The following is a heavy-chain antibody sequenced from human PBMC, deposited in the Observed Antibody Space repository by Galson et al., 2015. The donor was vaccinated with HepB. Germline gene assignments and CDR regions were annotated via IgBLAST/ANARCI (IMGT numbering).Heavy chain of an antibody. V-gene: IGHV1-3*01. D-gene: IGHD6-19*01. Sequence: SVKVSCKASGYTFTSYAMHWVRQAPGQRLEWMGWINAGNGNTKYSQKFQGRVTITRDTSASTAYMELSSLRSEDTAVYHCARDLSSGWSPLFYWGQGTLVTVS. CDR1: GYTFTSYA. J-gene: IGHJ4*02. CDR2: INAGNGNT. CDR3: ARDLSSGWSPLFY.